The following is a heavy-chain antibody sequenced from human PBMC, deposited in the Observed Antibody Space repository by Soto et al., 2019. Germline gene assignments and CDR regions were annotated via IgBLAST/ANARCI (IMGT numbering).Heavy chain of an antibody. CDR1: GFTFTSYS. D-gene: IGHD6-13*01. V-gene: IGHV3-30-3*01. Sequence: HPGGSLRLSCAASGFTFTSYSFHWVRQAPGKGLEWVAVISHDGSTKYYAESVKGRFTLSRDISENTLYLQMNSLRAEDTAVYYCARDYSLYDYFYYYGMDVWGQGTTVTVSS. J-gene: IGHJ6*02. CDR3: ARDYSLYDYFYYYGMDV. CDR2: ISHDGSTK.